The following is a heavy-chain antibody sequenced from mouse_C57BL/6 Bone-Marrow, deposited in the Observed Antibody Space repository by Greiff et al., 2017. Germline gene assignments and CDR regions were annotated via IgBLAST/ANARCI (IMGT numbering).Heavy chain of an antibody. CDR3: ARKDYSNYYFDY. J-gene: IGHJ2*01. CDR2: INPNNGGT. V-gene: IGHV1-22*01. D-gene: IGHD2-5*01. Sequence: EVQLQQSGPELVKPGASVKMSCKASGYTFTDYNMHWVKQSHGKSLEWIGYINPNNGGTSYNQKFKGKATLTVNKSSSTAYMELRSLTSEDSAVYYCARKDYSNYYFDYWGQGTTLTVSS. CDR1: GYTFTDYN.